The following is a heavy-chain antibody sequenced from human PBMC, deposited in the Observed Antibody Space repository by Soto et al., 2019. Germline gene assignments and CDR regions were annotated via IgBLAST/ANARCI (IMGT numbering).Heavy chain of an antibody. CDR2: IIPIHGIA. V-gene: IGHV1-69*08. Sequence: QVQLVQSGAEVKKPGSSVKVSCKASGGTFSSYTISWVRQAPGQGLEWMGRIIPIHGIANYAQKFQGRVTITADKSTSTADMELSSLRSDDTAVYCCAREYEDILTGYSTLDYWGQGTLVTVSS. CDR3: AREYEDILTGYSTLDY. CDR1: GGTFSSYT. D-gene: IGHD3-9*01. J-gene: IGHJ4*02.